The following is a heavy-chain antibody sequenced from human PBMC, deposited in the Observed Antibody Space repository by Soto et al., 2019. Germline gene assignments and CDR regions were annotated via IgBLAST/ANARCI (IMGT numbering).Heavy chain of an antibody. CDR1: GFTFSSYV. CDR3: AKVLLTYTSGWYHPHFDY. V-gene: IGHV3-30*18. Sequence: QVQLVESGGGVVQPGRSRRLSCAASGFTFSSYVMHWVRQAPGKGLEWVAVVSNDGSNKDYADSVKGRFTISRDNSKNTLYLQMNSLRAEDTAVYYCAKVLLTYTSGWYHPHFDYWGQGTLVTVSS. D-gene: IGHD6-19*01. CDR2: VSNDGSNK. J-gene: IGHJ4*02.